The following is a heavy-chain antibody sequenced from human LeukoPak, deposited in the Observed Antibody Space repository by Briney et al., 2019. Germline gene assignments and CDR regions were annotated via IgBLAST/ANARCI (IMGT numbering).Heavy chain of an antibody. V-gene: IGHV3-21*01. CDR2: ISSSSSYI. CDR1: GFTFSSYS. CDR3: ARDPYCSGGSCYRGGYYYYYMDV. Sequence: GGSLRLSCAASGFTFSSYSMNWVRQAPGKGLEWVSSISSSSSYIYYADSVKGRFTISRDNAKNSLYLQMNSLRAEDTAVYYCARDPYCSGGSCYRGGYYYYYMDVWGKGTTVTVSS. D-gene: IGHD2-15*01. J-gene: IGHJ6*03.